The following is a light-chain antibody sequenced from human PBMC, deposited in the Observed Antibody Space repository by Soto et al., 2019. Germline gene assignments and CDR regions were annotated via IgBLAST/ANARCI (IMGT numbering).Light chain of an antibody. Sequence: SYELTQSPSVSVAPGQTARITCGGNNIGSKSVHWFQQRPGQAPVLVVFDDSDRPSGIPERFSGSKSETTATLTISGVEAGDEADYYCQVWDSKVRHHVFGTGTKLTVL. CDR1: NIGSKS. V-gene: IGLV3-21*02. J-gene: IGLJ1*01. CDR3: QVWDSKVRHHV. CDR2: DDS.